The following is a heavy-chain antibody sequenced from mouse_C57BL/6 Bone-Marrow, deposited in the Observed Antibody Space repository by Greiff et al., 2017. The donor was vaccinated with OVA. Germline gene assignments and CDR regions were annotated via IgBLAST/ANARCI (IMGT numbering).Heavy chain of an antibody. Sequence: DVQLQESGGGLVQPKGSLKLSCAASGFTFNTYAMHWVRQAPGKGLEWVARIRSKSSNYATYYADSVKDRFTISRDDSQSMLYLQMNNLKTEDTAMYYCVRRDYYGSFYAMDYWGQGTSVTVSS. V-gene: IGHV10-3*01. CDR1: GFTFNTYA. CDR3: VRRDYYGSFYAMDY. J-gene: IGHJ4*01. D-gene: IGHD1-1*01. CDR2: IRSKSSNYAT.